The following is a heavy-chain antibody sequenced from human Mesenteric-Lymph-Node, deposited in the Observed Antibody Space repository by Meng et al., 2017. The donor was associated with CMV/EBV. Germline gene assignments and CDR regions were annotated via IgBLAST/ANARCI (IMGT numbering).Heavy chain of an antibody. CDR1: GYHVISKG. D-gene: IGHD3-10*01. CDR3: ARHRKTDYGSGSFPDY. V-gene: IGHV5-51*01. CDR2: IYPGDSDT. Sequence: SGYHVISKGIGWVRQMPGKGLEWMGIIYPGDSDTRYSPPFQGQVTISADKSISTAYLQWSSLKASDTAMYYCARHRKTDYGSGSFPDYWGQGTLVTVSS. J-gene: IGHJ4*02.